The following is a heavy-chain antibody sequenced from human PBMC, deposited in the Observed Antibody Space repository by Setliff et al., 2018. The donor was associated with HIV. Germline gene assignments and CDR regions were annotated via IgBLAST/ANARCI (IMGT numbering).Heavy chain of an antibody. CDR2: INVANGNT. J-gene: IGHJ6*03. Sequence: GASVKVSCKASGYSFTSHSIHWVRQAPGQSLEWMGWINVANGNTKYSQKFQDRVTITRDTSASTGYLELGSLRSEDTAVYYCARGLVRVVTKGEAYYYYMDVWGKGTTVTVSS. D-gene: IGHD2-15*01. CDR3: ARGLVRVVTKGEAYYYYMDV. CDR1: GYSFTSHS. V-gene: IGHV1-3*01.